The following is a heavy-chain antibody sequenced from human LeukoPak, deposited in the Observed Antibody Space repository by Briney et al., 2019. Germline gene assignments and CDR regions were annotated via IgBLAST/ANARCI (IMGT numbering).Heavy chain of an antibody. J-gene: IGHJ5*02. D-gene: IGHD3-3*01. CDR3: ARVTYYDFWSGFNWFDP. Sequence: PGGSLRLSCAASGFTFSSYWMHWVRQAPGEGLLWVSRVTGDGRSTNYADSVKGRFTISRDNAKNTLYLQMNSLRDEDTAVYYCARVTYYDFWSGFNWFDPWGQGTLVTVSS. CDR2: VTGDGRST. V-gene: IGHV3-74*01. CDR1: GFTFSSYW.